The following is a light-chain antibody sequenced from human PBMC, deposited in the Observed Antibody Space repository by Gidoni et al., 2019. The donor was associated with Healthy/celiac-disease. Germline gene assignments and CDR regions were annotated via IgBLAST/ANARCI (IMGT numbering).Light chain of an antibody. CDR2: GNS. Sequence: QSVLTQPPSVSGAPGQRVTISCTGSSPNIGAGYDLHWYQQVPGTAPKLLIYGNSNRPSGVPDRFSGSKSGTSASLAITGLQAEDEADYYCQSYDSSLSAVVFGGGTKLTVL. V-gene: IGLV1-40*01. CDR1: SPNIGAGYD. CDR3: QSYDSSLSAVV. J-gene: IGLJ2*01.